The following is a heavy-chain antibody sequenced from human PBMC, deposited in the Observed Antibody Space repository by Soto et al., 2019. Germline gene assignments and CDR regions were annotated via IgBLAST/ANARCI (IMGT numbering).Heavy chain of an antibody. CDR2: IRSKANSYAT. Sequence: EVQLVESGGGLVQPGGSLKLSCAASGFTFSGSAMHWVRQASGKGLEWVGRIRSKANSYATAYAASVKGRFTISRDDSKNTAYLQMNSLKTEDTAVYYCTRPSKFYGDYDLDYFDYWGQGTLVTVSS. D-gene: IGHD4-17*01. J-gene: IGHJ4*02. V-gene: IGHV3-73*01. CDR3: TRPSKFYGDYDLDYFDY. CDR1: GFTFSGSA.